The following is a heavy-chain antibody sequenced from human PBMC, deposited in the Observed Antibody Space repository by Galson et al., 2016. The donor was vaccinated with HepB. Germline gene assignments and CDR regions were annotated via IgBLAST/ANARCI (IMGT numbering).Heavy chain of an antibody. Sequence: SLRLSCAASGFPYRNYAMSWVRQAPGKGLEWVSVISGSGGTKFSADSVKGRFSISRDNSQNTLDLQMNSLRAEDKAVYYCVKIFDFLNCWIDHWGQGTLVTVSS. D-gene: IGHD3-9*01. CDR1: GFPYRNYA. CDR2: ISGSGGTK. J-gene: IGHJ4*02. CDR3: VKIFDFLNCWIDH. V-gene: IGHV3-23*01.